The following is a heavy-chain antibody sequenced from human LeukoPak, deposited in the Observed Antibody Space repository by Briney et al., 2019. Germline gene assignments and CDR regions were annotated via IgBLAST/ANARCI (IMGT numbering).Heavy chain of an antibody. CDR3: AREQWGSTFPDY. CDR2: THHNGPT. CDR1: GYSIISGYN. V-gene: IGHV4-38-2*02. Sequence: ASETLSLTCSVSGYSIISGYNWGWIRQPPGKGPEWIGSTHHNGPTFYHPSLKSRVTISVDTSLNQVSLNLNSVTAADTAVYYCAREQWGSTFPDYWGQGVLVIVSS. D-gene: IGHD1-26*01. J-gene: IGHJ4*02.